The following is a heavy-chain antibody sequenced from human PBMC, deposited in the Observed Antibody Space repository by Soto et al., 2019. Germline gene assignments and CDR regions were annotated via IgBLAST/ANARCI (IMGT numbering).Heavy chain of an antibody. CDR3: ARHELTIFGVAHYYYYGMDV. V-gene: IGHV1-3*01. D-gene: IGHD3-3*01. CDR2: INAGNGNT. CDR1: GYTFTSYA. J-gene: IGHJ6*02. Sequence: ASVKVSCTASGYTFTSYAMHWVRQAPGQRLEWMGWINAGNGNTKYSQKFQGRVTITRDTSASTAYMELSSLRSEDTAVYYCARHELTIFGVAHYYYYGMDVWGQGTTVTVSS.